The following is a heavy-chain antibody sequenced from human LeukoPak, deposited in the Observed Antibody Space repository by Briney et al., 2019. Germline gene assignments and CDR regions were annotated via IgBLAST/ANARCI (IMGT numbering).Heavy chain of an antibody. V-gene: IGHV3-74*01. D-gene: IGHD3-9*01. Sequence: GGSLRLSCAASGFTFSTYWMHWVRQAPGKGLVWVSRINSDGSSTNYADSVKGRFTISRDSAKNSLYLQMNSLRAEDTAVYYCARHIDWSFDYWGQGALVTVSS. CDR2: INSDGSST. J-gene: IGHJ4*02. CDR3: ARHIDWSFDY. CDR1: GFTFSTYW.